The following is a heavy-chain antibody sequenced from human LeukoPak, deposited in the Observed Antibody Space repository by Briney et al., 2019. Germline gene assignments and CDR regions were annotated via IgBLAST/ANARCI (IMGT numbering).Heavy chain of an antibody. J-gene: IGHJ3*02. CDR1: GFTFSSYG. CDR3: ARAGVTTGRAFDI. CDR2: IRYDGSNK. Sequence: GGSLRLSCAASGFTFSSYGMHWVRQAPGKGLEWVAFIRYDGSNKYYADSVKGRFTISRDNSKNTLYLQMNSLRAEDTAVYYCARAGVTTGRAFDIWGQGTMVTVSS. D-gene: IGHD4-17*01. V-gene: IGHV3-30*02.